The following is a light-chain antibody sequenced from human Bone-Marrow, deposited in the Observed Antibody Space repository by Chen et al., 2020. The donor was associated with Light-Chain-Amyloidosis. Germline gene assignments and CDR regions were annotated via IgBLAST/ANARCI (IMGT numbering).Light chain of an antibody. Sequence: SYELTQPPTVSVSPGQTARSTCSGDDLPTQYAYWYQQKPGQAPVLVIHRDTERPSGISARFSGSSSGTTATLTISGVQAEDEADYHCQSADSSGTYEVIFGGGTKLTVL. CDR3: QSADSSGTYEVI. CDR2: RDT. V-gene: IGLV3-25*03. CDR1: DLPTQY. J-gene: IGLJ2*01.